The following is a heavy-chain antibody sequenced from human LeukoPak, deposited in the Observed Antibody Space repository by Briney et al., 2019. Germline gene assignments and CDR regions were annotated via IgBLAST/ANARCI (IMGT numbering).Heavy chain of an antibody. CDR1: GFTFSSYG. CDR2: TSYDGSYK. D-gene: IGHD2-15*01. Sequence: GGSLRLSCAASGFTFSSYGMHWVRQAPGKGLEWVALTSYDGSYKYYADSVKGRFIISRDNSKNTLYLQMNSLRAEDTAVYHCANGWSPDYWGRGTLVTVSS. J-gene: IGHJ4*02. CDR3: ANGWSPDY. V-gene: IGHV3-30*18.